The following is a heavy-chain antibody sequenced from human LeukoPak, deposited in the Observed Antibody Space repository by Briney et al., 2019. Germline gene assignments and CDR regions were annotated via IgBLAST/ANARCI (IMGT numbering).Heavy chain of an antibody. CDR2: INPKTGDT. J-gene: IGHJ5*02. CDR3: AREDYGGNSRDGIP. Sequence: ASVKVSCKASGYTFTDYYMHWVRQAPGQGLEWMGWINPKTGDTKYVQKFQGRVTMTRDSSINIAYMELSRLRSDDTAVYYCAREDYGGNSRDGIPWGQGTLVTVSS. D-gene: IGHD4-23*01. V-gene: IGHV1-2*02. CDR1: GYTFTDYY.